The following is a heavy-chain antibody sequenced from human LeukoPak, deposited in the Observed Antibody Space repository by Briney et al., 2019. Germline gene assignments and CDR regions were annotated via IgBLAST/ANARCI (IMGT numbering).Heavy chain of an antibody. J-gene: IGHJ4*02. CDR2: INPNSGGT. CDR3: ARDKGGYYYDSSGPDGILDY. V-gene: IGHV1-2*02. D-gene: IGHD3-22*01. Sequence: ASVKVSCKASGYTFTGYYMHWVRQAPGQGLEWMGWINPNSGGTNYAQKFQGRVTMTRDTSISTAYMELSRLRSDDTAVYYCARDKGGYYYDSSGPDGILDYWGQGTLVTVSP. CDR1: GYTFTGYY.